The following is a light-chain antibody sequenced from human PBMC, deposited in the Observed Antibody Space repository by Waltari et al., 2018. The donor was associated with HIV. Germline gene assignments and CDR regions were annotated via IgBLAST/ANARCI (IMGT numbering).Light chain of an antibody. CDR1: QSISRY. Sequence: DIQMTQSPSSLSASVGDRVTITCRASQSISRYLKWYQKRPGRAPQLLMCAAYSLRAGVPTRFSCTGSGTDCTVTVSDLQPENFATYYYHQSYKIPHTIGQGTKVEIK. CDR2: AAY. CDR3: HQSYKIPHT. V-gene: IGKV1-39*01. J-gene: IGKJ2*01.